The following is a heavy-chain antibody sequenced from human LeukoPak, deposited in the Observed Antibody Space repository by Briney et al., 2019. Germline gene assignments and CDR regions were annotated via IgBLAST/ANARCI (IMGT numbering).Heavy chain of an antibody. V-gene: IGHV4-38-2*01. CDR1: DYSLSSGYY. J-gene: IGHJ4*02. CDR2: VYQSGST. Sequence: SETLSHTRADSDYSLSSGYYWGWIRQPPGKGLEWFGSVYQSGSTYYSPSLKSRVTISVDTSNNQFSLKLTSVTAADTAIYYCARHPDLRWPRSFDYWGQGTLVSVSS. CDR3: ARHPDLRWPRSFDY. D-gene: IGHD2-21*01.